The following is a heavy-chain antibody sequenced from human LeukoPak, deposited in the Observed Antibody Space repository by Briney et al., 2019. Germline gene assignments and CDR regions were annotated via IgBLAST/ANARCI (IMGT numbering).Heavy chain of an antibody. V-gene: IGHV4-4*07. J-gene: IGHJ4*02. CDR1: GVSVTNYY. CDR2: MYISGST. Sequence: YPSETLSLTCTVSGVSVTNYYWAWIRQPAGKGLEWIGRMYISGSTNYNPSLKSRVTISIDKTKNEFPLRLRSVTAADTAVYYCARDYLVGAPLDSWGQGTLVTVSP. D-gene: IGHD1-26*01. CDR3: ARDYLVGAPLDS.